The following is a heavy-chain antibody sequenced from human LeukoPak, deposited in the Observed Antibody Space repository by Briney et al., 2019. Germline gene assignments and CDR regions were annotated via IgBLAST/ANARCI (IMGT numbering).Heavy chain of an antibody. CDR2: MNPNSGNT. V-gene: IGHV1-8*01. CDR1: GYTFISYD. CDR3: ARGRSPGAYWVRGVFRVEYYYYYGMDV. J-gene: IGHJ6*02. Sequence: ASVKVSCKASGYTFISYDINWVRQAPGQGLEWMGWMNPNSGNTGYAQKFQGRVTMTRNTSISTAYMELSSLRSEDTAVYYCARGRSPGAYWVRGVFRVEYYYYYGMDVWGQGNTVTVSS. D-gene: IGHD3-10*01.